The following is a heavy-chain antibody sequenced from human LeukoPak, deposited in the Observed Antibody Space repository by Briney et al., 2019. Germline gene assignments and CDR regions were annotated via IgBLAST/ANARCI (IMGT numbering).Heavy chain of an antibody. D-gene: IGHD3-3*01. V-gene: IGHV3-20*04. CDR1: GFTFDDYG. Sequence: GGSLRLSCATSGFTFDDYGMSWVRQAPGKGLGWVSGINWNGGSTGYADSVKGRFTISRDNAKNSLYLQMNSLRAEDTALYYCASSKYYDFWTGRFDYWGREPWSPSPQ. J-gene: IGHJ4*02. CDR2: INWNGGST. CDR3: ASSKYYDFWTGRFDY.